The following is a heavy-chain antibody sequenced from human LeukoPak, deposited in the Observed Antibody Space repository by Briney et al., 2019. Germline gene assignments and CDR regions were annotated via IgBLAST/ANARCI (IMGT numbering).Heavy chain of an antibody. D-gene: IGHD6-19*01. V-gene: IGHV3-23*01. CDR3: AKFSSSGWYFDY. J-gene: IGHJ4*02. CDR2: ISGSGGST. Sequence: GGSLRLSCAASGFTFSSYAMSWVRQAPGKGLERVSAISGSGGSTYYADSVKGRFTISRDNSKNTLYLQMNSLRAEDTAVYYCAKFSSSGWYFDYWGQGTLVTVSS. CDR1: GFTFSSYA.